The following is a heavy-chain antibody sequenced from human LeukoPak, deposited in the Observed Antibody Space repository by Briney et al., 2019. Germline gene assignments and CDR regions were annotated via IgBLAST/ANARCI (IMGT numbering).Heavy chain of an antibody. Sequence: PGGSLRLSCAASGFTFDDYAMHWVRQAPGKGLEWVSLISGDGGSTYYADSVKGRFTISRDNSKISLYLQMNSLRTEDTALYYCAKDLTRGSGWPIDYWGQGTLVTVSS. J-gene: IGHJ4*02. V-gene: IGHV3-43*02. CDR3: AKDLTRGSGWPIDY. CDR1: GFTFDDYA. CDR2: ISGDGGST. D-gene: IGHD6-19*01.